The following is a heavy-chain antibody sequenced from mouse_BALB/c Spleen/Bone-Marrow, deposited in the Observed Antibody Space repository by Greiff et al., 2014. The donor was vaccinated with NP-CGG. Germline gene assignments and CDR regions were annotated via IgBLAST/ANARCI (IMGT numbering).Heavy chain of an antibody. D-gene: IGHD4-1*01. CDR3: ARVRNWADY. CDR2: IYPGDGDT. Sequence: VMLVESGAELARPGSSVKISCKASGYAFSSYWMNWVKQRPGQGLEWIGQIYPGDGDTNYNGKFKGKATLTADKSSSTAYMQLSSLTSEDSAVYFCARVRNWADYWGQGTTLTVSS. CDR1: GYAFSSYW. V-gene: IGHV1-80*01. J-gene: IGHJ2*01.